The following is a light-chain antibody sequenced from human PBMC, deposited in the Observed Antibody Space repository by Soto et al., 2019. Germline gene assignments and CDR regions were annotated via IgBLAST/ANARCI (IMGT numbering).Light chain of an antibody. V-gene: IGKV1-27*01. Sequence: DIQMTQSPSSLSASVGDRVTITCRASQGISNYLAWYQQKPGKVPKLLIYAASTLQSGVPSRFSGSGSGTDFTLTISSLQHEDVATYYCQKYNSVPSVTFGPGTKVDI. CDR1: QGISNY. J-gene: IGKJ3*01. CDR3: QKYNSVPSVT. CDR2: AAS.